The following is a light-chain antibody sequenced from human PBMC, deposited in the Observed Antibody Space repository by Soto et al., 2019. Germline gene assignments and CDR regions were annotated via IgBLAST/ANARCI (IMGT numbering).Light chain of an antibody. J-gene: IGKJ1*01. CDR1: QSISSW. V-gene: IGKV1-5*03. Sequence: DIQMTQSPSTLSASVGDRVTITCRASQSISSWLAWYQQKPGKAPKLLIYKASSLERGVPSSFSGSGSGTEFPLTSSRLQPDDFTTYYCQQYNSYWTFGQGTKVEIK. CDR2: KAS. CDR3: QQYNSYWT.